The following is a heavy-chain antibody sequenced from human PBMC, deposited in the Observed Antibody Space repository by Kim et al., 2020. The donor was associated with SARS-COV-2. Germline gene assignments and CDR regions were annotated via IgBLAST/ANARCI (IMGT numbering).Heavy chain of an antibody. V-gene: IGHV4-59*08. J-gene: IGHJ2*01. CDR1: GGSISSYY. CDR3: ARRDGGSSWKYWYFDL. CDR2: IYHSGST. Sequence: SETLSLTCTVSGGSISSYYWNWIRQPPGRGLEWIGYIYHSGSTNYNPSLKSRVTMSVDTSKNQVSLKLSSVTAADTAIYYCARRDGGSSWKYWYFDLWGRVTLVTVSS. D-gene: IGHD6-13*01.